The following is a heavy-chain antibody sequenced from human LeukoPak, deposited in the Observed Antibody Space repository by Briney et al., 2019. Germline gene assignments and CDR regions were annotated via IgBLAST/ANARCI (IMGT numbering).Heavy chain of an antibody. CDR3: ARGRGKRITIFGVTYNWFDP. CDR1: GGSISSGDYY. V-gene: IGHV4-30-4*08. CDR2: IYYSGST. D-gene: IGHD3-3*01. Sequence: SQTLSLTXTVSGGSISSGDYYWSWIGQPPGKGLEWIGYIYYSGSTYYNPSLKSRVTISVDTSKNQFSLKLSSVTAADAAVYYCARGRGKRITIFGVTYNWFDPWGQGTLVTVSS. J-gene: IGHJ5*02.